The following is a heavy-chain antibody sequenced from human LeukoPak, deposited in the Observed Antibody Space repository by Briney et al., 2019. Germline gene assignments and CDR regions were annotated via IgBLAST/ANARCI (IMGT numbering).Heavy chain of an antibody. D-gene: IGHD3-16*02. J-gene: IGHJ3*02. V-gene: IGHV4-39*01. Sequence: SETLSLTCTVSGGSINSGSCYWGWVRQPPGEGLEWIGSIDDSGRTYYNPSIKSRVTISSDPSKNQFSPNLYSVSAADTAVYYCARRPARGIITHAFDIWGQGTKVTVSS. CDR3: ARRPARGIITHAFDI. CDR1: GGSINSGSCY. CDR2: IDDSGRT.